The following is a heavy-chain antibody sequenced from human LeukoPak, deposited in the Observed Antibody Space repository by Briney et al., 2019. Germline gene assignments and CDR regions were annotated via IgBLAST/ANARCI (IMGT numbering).Heavy chain of an antibody. CDR3: ARGGRGTTGTKARAFDI. CDR2: INHSGST. Sequence: PSETLSLTCAVYGGSFSGYYWSWIRQPPGKGLEWIGVINHSGSTNYNPSLKSRITISVDTSKNQFSLKLSSVTAADTAVYYCARGGRGTTGTKARAFDIWGQGTMVTVSS. J-gene: IGHJ3*02. D-gene: IGHD1-1*01. V-gene: IGHV4-34*01. CDR1: GGSFSGYY.